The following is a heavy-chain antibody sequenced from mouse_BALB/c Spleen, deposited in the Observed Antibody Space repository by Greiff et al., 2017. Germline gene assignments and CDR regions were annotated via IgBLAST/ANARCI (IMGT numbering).Heavy chain of an antibody. D-gene: IGHD2-3*01. J-gene: IGHJ1*01. V-gene: IGHV1-14*01. Sequence: VQLQQSGPELVKPGASVKMSCKASGYTFTSYVMHWVKQKPGQGLEWIGYINPYNDGTKYNEKFKGKATLTSDKSSSTAYMELSSLTSEDSAVYYGARKGLYDSYWYFDVWGAGTTVTVSS. CDR3: ARKGLYDSYWYFDV. CDR2: INPYNDGT. CDR1: GYTFTSYV.